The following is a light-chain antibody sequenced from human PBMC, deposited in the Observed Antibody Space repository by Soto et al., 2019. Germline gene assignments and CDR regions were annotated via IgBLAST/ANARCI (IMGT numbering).Light chain of an antibody. CDR2: DIS. CDR1: ESVSSN. J-gene: IGKJ5*01. V-gene: IGKV3-15*01. CDR3: QQRQYWPPIT. Sequence: RVMTQSPDTLSVSPGERATLSCRASESVSSNLAWYQQKPGQAPSLLIYDISARATGIPARFSGSGSGTEFTLTISSLQSEDFAIYYCQQRQYWPPITFGQGTRLEIK.